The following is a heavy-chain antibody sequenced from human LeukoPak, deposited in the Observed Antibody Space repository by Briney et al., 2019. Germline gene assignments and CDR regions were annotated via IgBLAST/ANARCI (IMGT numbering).Heavy chain of an antibody. V-gene: IGHV3-7*03. CDR2: ISQDGRGK. CDR1: GFTFSNYW. CDR3: VRDQRNDILTGYYGYYYYYGMDV. Sequence: GGSLRLSCGASGFTFSNYWMSWVRQAPGKGVEWVINISQDGRGKNYADSVEGRFTISRDNAKNSLYLQMNSLRAEDTAVYYCVRDQRNDILTGYYGYYYYYGMDVWGQGTTVTVSS. J-gene: IGHJ6*02. D-gene: IGHD3-9*01.